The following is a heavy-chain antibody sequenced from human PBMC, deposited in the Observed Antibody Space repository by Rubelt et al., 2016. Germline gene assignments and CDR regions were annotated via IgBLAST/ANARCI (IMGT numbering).Heavy chain of an antibody. V-gene: IGHV4-38-2*02. J-gene: IGHJ4*02. Sequence: PGLVKPSETLSLTCTVSGYSISSGYYWGWIRQPPGKGLEWIGSIYHSGSTYYNPSLKSRVTISVDTSKNQFSLKLSSVTAADTAVYYCARDQSYYYDSSGTYDYWGQGTLVTVSS. CDR2: IYHSGST. CDR3: ARDQSYYYDSSGTYDY. CDR1: GYSISSGYY. D-gene: IGHD3-22*01.